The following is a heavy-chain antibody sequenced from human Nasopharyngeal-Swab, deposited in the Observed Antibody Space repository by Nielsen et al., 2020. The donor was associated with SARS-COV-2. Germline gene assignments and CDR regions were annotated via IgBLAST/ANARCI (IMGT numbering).Heavy chain of an antibody. CDR1: GFTFSNYA. D-gene: IGHD6-19*01. CDR2: ISGSGDTT. Sequence: ESLKISCAASGFTFSNYAMSWVRQAPGKGLEWVSSISGSGDTTYCADSVKGRFTISRDNSKNTLYLQLNSLRAEDTAVYYCAKGAVGGAVAGTQYFQHWGQGTQVTVSS. CDR3: AKGAVGGAVAGTQYFQH. J-gene: IGHJ1*01. V-gene: IGHV3-23*01.